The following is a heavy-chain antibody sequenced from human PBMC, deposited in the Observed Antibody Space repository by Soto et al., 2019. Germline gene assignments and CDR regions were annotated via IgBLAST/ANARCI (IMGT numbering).Heavy chain of an antibody. J-gene: IGHJ6*02. D-gene: IGHD3-3*01. CDR3: ASVTSQPRPEIWDFWSGYYSGYYYYGMDV. CDR1: GFTFSSYW. Sequence: QPGGSLRLSCAASGFTFSSYWMHWVRQAPGKGLVWVSRINSDGSSTSYADSVKGRLTISRDNAKNTLYLQMNSLRAEDTAGYYCASVTSQPRPEIWDFWSGYYSGYYYYGMDVWGQGTTVTVSS. CDR2: INSDGSST. V-gene: IGHV3-74*01.